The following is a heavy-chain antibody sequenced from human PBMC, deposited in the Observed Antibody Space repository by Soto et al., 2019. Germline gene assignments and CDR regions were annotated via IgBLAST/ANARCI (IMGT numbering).Heavy chain of an antibody. J-gene: IGHJ4*02. CDR2: IYAGGNT. CDR3: ARFTTFYDILTSSYALNYFDY. CDR1: GFSVTSNY. Sequence: GGSLRLSCAASGFSVTSNYMTWVRQAPGKGLECVSVIYAGGNTYYPDSVKGRFTISSDNSKNTLFLKMNTLRAEDTAVYYCARFTTFYDILTSSYALNYFDYWGQGTRVTVSS. D-gene: IGHD3-9*01. V-gene: IGHV3-53*01.